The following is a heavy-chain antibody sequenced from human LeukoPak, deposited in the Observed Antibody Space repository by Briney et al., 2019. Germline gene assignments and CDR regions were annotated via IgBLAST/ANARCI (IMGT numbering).Heavy chain of an antibody. CDR3: ARDLRPYSSSSGFDY. CDR2: ISSSSSYI. CDR1: GFTFSSYS. V-gene: IGHV3-21*01. J-gene: IGHJ4*02. D-gene: IGHD6-6*01. Sequence: GGSLRLSCAASGFTFSSYSMNWVRQAPGKGREWVSSISSSSSYIYYADPVKGRFTISRDNAKNSLYLQMNSLRAEDTAVYYCARDLRPYSSSSGFDYWGQGTLVTVSS.